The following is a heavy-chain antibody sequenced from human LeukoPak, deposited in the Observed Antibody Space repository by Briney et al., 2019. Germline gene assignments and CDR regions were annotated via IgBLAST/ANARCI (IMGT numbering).Heavy chain of an antibody. D-gene: IGHD1-26*01. CDR2: ISGRSSTI. J-gene: IGHJ4*02. CDR1: AFTFSDYS. CDR3: ARDRLTSGSYFFDY. Sequence: GGSLRLSCAASAFTFSDYSMNWVRQAPGKGLEWISYISGRSSTIYYADSVRGRVTISRDKAKNSMYMQMNSLRAEDTAVYYCARDRLTSGSYFFDYWGQGTLVTVSS. V-gene: IGHV3-48*01.